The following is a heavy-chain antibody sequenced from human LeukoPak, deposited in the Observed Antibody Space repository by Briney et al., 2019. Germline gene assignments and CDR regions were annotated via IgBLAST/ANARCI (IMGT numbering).Heavy chain of an antibody. D-gene: IGHD3-10*01. CDR1: GFTFSSYA. Sequence: GGSLRLSCAASGFTFSSYAMSWVRQAPGKGLEWVSAISGSGGSTYYADSVKGRFTISRDNAKNSLYLQMNSLRAEDTAVYYCATWGGSVDYWGQGTLVTVSS. CDR3: ATWGGSVDY. CDR2: ISGSGGST. J-gene: IGHJ4*02. V-gene: IGHV3-23*01.